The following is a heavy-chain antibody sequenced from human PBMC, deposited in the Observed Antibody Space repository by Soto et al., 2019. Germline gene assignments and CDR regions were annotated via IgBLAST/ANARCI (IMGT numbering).Heavy chain of an antibody. CDR3: ASSQEPDTAMVHAFDI. Sequence: EVQLVESGGGLVQPGGSLRLSCAASGFTFSSYWMHWVRQAPGKGLVWVSRINSDGSSTSYADSVKGRFTISRDNAKNTLYLQMKSLRAEDTAVYYCASSQEPDTAMVHAFDIWGQGTMVTVSS. J-gene: IGHJ3*02. CDR1: GFTFSSYW. D-gene: IGHD5-18*01. V-gene: IGHV3-74*01. CDR2: INSDGSST.